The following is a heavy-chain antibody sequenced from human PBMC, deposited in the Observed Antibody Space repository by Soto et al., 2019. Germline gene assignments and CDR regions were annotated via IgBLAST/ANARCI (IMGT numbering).Heavy chain of an antibody. V-gene: IGHV1-2*02. Sequence: ASVKVSCKASGYTFTGYYMHWVRQAPGQGLEWMGWINPNSGGTNYAQKFQGRVTMTRDTSISTAYMELSRLRSEDTAVYYCARDLQIGQDNYDILTGYHYWGQGTLVTVSS. CDR2: INPNSGGT. J-gene: IGHJ4*02. CDR1: GYTFTGYY. CDR3: ARDLQIGQDNYDILTGYHY. D-gene: IGHD3-9*01.